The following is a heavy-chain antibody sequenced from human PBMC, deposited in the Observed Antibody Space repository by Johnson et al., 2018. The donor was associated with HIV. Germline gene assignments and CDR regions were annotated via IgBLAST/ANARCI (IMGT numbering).Heavy chain of an antibody. J-gene: IGHJ3*02. V-gene: IGHV3-11*04. CDR1: GFTFSDYY. CDR3: ARDQSEVDAFDI. Sequence: QEQLVESGGGLVKPGGSLRLSCAASGFTFSDYYMSWIRPAPGKGLEWVSYISSSGSTIYYADPVKRRFTISRDNAKNSLYLQMNSLRAEDTAVYYCARDQSEVDAFDIWGQGTMVTVSS. CDR2: ISSSGSTI.